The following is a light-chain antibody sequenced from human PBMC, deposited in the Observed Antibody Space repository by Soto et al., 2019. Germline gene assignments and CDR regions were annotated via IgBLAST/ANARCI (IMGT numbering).Light chain of an antibody. V-gene: IGKV4-1*01. CDR1: QSVLYSSSNKNY. J-gene: IGKJ1*01. CDR2: WAS. CDR3: QQYRSSPWT. Sequence: DIVMTQSPDSLAVSLGERATINCRSSQSVLYSSSNKNYLAWYQQKPGQPPKLLIYWASTRESGVPDRFSGSGSGTDFTLTISSLQAEEVAVYCCQQYRSSPWTFGQGTKVELK.